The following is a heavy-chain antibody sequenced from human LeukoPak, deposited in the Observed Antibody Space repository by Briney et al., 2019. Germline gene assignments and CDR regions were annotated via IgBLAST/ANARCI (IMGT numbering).Heavy chain of an antibody. Sequence: TGGSLRLSCAASGFSFSNAWMNWVRQAPGKGLEWVGRIKSKTDGGTTDYAAPVKGRFTISRDDSKNTLYLQMNSLKTEDTAVYYCTTDMIVVGKHNTNRNYWGQGTLVTVSS. J-gene: IGHJ4*02. CDR1: GFSFSNAW. CDR2: IKSKTDGGTT. D-gene: IGHD3-22*01. V-gene: IGHV3-15*01. CDR3: TTDMIVVGKHNTNRNY.